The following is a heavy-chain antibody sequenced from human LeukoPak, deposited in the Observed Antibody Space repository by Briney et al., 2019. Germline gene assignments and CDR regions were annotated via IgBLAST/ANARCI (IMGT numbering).Heavy chain of an antibody. CDR1: GGSISSYY. V-gene: IGHV4-59*12. CDR3: ARGVRWLQLSYFDY. Sequence: SETLSLTCTVSGGSISSYYWSWIRQPPGKGLEWIGYIYYSGSTYHNPSLKSRVTISVDTSKNQFSLKLSSVTAADTAVYYCARGVRWLQLSYFDYWGQGTLVTVSS. D-gene: IGHD5-24*01. CDR2: IYYSGST. J-gene: IGHJ4*02.